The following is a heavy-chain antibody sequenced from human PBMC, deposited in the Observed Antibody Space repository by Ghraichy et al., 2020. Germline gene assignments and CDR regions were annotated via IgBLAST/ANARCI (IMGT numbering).Heavy chain of an antibody. Sequence: GGSLRLSCAASGFTFSFYRMTWVRQAPGKGLEWVANIKQDGIETHYVDSVKGRFTISRDNAKNSLYLQMNSLRVEDTAVYYCVRDRGCSGGGCYSGLVSDYWGQGSLVTVSS. CDR2: IKQDGIET. D-gene: IGHD2-15*01. CDR3: VRDRGCSGGGCYSGLVSDY. CDR1: GFTFSFYR. V-gene: IGHV3-7*01. J-gene: IGHJ4*02.